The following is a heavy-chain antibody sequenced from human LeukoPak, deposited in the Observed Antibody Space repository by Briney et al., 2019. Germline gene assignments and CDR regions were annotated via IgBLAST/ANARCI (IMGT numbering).Heavy chain of an antibody. Sequence: AAVKLFCKASGYTFSSYTMNWVRQAPGQGLVWMGWINTNTGNPTYAQDYTGRFVFSLDTSVSTTYLQISRLKAEDTAVYYCASGPSYSGSNEYFDSWGQGTLVTVSS. V-gene: IGHV7-4-1*02. D-gene: IGHD1-26*01. CDR2: INTNTGNP. J-gene: IGHJ4*02. CDR3: ASGPSYSGSNEYFDS. CDR1: GYTFSSYT.